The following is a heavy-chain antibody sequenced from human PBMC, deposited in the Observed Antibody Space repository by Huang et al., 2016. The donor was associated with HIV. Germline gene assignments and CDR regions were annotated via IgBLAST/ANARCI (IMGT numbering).Heavy chain of an antibody. V-gene: IGHV4-34*02. CDR1: GGPFRTHY. CDR2: IKYNGQD. Sequence: QVRLQQWGGGLVRPSETLSRTCAVYGGPFRTHYWGWIRHSPGTGLGWVAEIKYNGQDNFNPSRRSRVGISVDTAKHQFSANGTDGTAADTAIEYCARGRDTTEMDTVDDALDVWDQGTLVIVSS. D-gene: IGHD1-1*01. J-gene: IGHJ3*01. CDR3: ARGRDTTEMDTVDDALDV.